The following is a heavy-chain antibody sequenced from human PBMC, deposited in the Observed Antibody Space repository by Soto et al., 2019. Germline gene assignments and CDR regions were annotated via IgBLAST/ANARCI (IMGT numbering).Heavy chain of an antibody. CDR2: IYPGDSDA. CDR3: AREVGGGRQYYFDS. D-gene: IGHD3-16*01. CDR1: GYSFTTHW. Sequence: GGSLKISCKGSGYSFTTHWVGWVRQRPGKGLEWMGIIYPGDSDARYSPSFKGQVTISVDESITTAFLQWSSLRASDTAVFYCAREVGGGRQYYFDSWGLGTLVTVSS. J-gene: IGHJ4*02. V-gene: IGHV5-51*01.